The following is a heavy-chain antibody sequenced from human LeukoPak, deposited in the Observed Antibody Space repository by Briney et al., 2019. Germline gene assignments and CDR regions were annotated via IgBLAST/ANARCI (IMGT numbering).Heavy chain of an antibody. D-gene: IGHD2/OR15-2a*01. CDR2: INPNSGGT. V-gene: IGHV1-2*02. CDR1: GYTFTAYY. J-gene: IGHJ4*02. CDR3: ARVSLTAQYLLDY. Sequence: ASVKVSCKASGYTFTAYYVYWVRQAPGQGLEWMGWINPNSGGTNYAQKFQGRVTMTRDTSISTAYMELSRLTSDDTAVYYCARVSLTAQYLLDYWGQGTLGTVSS.